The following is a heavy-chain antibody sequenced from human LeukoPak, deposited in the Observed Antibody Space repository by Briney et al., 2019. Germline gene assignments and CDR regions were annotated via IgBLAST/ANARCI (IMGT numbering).Heavy chain of an antibody. D-gene: IGHD5-18*01. CDR3: ARDTGGFDP. Sequence: SETLSLTCAVYGGSFSGFYWSWLRQPPGKGLEWIGEITHSGSTNYNPSLKSRVTISVDTSKNQFSLRLSSVTAADTAVYYCARDTGGFDPWGQGTLVTVSS. CDR2: ITHSGST. CDR1: GGSFSGFY. J-gene: IGHJ5*02. V-gene: IGHV4-34*01.